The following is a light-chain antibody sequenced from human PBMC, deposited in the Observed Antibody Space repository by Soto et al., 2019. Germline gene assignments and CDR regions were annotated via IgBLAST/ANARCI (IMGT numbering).Light chain of an antibody. Sequence: EIVMTQSPATLSVSPGERATLSCRASQSVSSNLAWYQQKPGQAPRLLIYGASTRATGIPARFSGSGSGTEFTLTISSLQSEDFAFYYCQQYNNWPSMYTFGQGTKLEIK. CDR1: QSVSSN. CDR2: GAS. CDR3: QQYNNWPSMYT. J-gene: IGKJ2*01. V-gene: IGKV3-15*01.